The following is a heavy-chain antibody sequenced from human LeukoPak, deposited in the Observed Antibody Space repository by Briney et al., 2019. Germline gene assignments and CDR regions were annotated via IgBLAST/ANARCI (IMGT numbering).Heavy chain of an antibody. CDR1: GFIFNTFW. V-gene: IGHV3-7*03. CDR2: INQDGSEK. CDR3: VRGGQGLDY. Sequence: GGSLRLSCATSGFIFNTFWMSWVRQAPGKGLGWVANINQDGSEKYYVDSVKGRFTISRDDAKNSLYLQMKSLRAEDTAVYHCVRGGQGLDYWGQGTLVTVSS. J-gene: IGHJ4*02.